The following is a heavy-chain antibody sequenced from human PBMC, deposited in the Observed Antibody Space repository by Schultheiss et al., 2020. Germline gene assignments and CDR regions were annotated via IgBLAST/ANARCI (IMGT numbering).Heavy chain of an antibody. CDR1: GYTFTYRY. D-gene: IGHD3-16*01. CDR3: ARDGDYDYVWGSYVPLGY. J-gene: IGHJ4*02. V-gene: IGHV1-45*02. Sequence: SVKVSCKASGYTFTYRYLHWVRQAPGQALEWMGWITPFNGNTNYAQKFQDRVTITRDRSMSTAYMELSSLRSEDTAVYYCARDGDYDYVWGSYVPLGYWGQGTQVTGSS. CDR2: ITPFNGNT.